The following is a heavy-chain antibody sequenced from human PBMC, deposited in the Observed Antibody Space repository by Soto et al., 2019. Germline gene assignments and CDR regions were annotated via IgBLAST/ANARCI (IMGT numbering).Heavy chain of an antibody. V-gene: IGHV3-66*01. J-gene: IGHJ3*01. Sequence: EVQLVESGGGLVQPGGSLRLSCVASGFTVTDIYMNWVRQAPGKALEWVPVIYNDFTDYADFLRGRFSVSTDTSKNALYLQLGNLRAEDTAVYYCARAPRSCSGGSCSRMGDAFAHWGQGAMVTVSS. CDR3: ARAPRSCSGGSCSRMGDAFAH. D-gene: IGHD2-15*01. CDR2: IYNDFT. CDR1: GFTVTDIY.